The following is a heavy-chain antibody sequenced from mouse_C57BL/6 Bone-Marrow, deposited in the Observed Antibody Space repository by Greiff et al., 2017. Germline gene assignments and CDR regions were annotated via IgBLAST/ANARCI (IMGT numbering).Heavy chain of an antibody. CDR2: IDPANGNT. D-gene: IGHD1-1*01. Sequence: VQLQQSVAELVRPGASVKLSCTASGFNIKNTYMHWVKQRPEQGLEWIGRIDPANGNTKYAPKFKGKATLTADTSSNTAYLQLSSLTSEATAIYYGARNGGTVPLYYAMDYWGQGTSVTVSS. V-gene: IGHV14-3*01. CDR3: ARNGGTVPLYYAMDY. J-gene: IGHJ4*01. CDR1: GFNIKNTY.